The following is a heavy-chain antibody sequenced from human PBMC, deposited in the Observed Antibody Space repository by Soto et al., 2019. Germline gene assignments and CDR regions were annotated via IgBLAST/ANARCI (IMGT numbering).Heavy chain of an antibody. CDR3: ARGSYGYPHFGY. CDR2: IYHSGST. D-gene: IGHD5-18*01. V-gene: IGHV4-38-2*01. Sequence: SETLSLTCAVSGYSISSGYYWGWIRQPPGKGLEWIGSIYHSGSTFYNPSLKSRVTISVDTSKNQFSLNLSSVTAADTAVYFCARGSYGYPHFGYWGQGTLVTVSS. CDR1: GYSISSGYY. J-gene: IGHJ4*02.